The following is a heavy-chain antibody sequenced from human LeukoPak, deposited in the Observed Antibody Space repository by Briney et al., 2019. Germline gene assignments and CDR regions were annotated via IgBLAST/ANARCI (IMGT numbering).Heavy chain of an antibody. CDR2: INHSGST. CDR3: ARGPVVGATRGRYFDL. V-gene: IGHV4-34*01. CDR1: GGSFSGYY. D-gene: IGHD1-26*01. J-gene: IGHJ2*01. Sequence: SETLSLTCAVYGGSFSGYYWSWIRQPPGKGLEWIGEINHSGSTNYNPSLKSRVTISVDTSKNQFSLKLSSVTAADTAVYYCARGPVVGATRGRYFDLWGRGTLVTVSS.